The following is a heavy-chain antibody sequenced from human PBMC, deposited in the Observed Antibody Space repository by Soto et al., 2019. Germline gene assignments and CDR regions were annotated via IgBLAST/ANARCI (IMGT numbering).Heavy chain of an antibody. D-gene: IGHD2-8*01. CDR3: ARENAVSGDWFDP. J-gene: IGHJ5*02. CDR2: IYYSGST. V-gene: IGHV4-59*01. CDR1: GGSISRYY. Sequence: PSETLSLTCTVSGGSISRYYWSWIRQPPGKGLEWIGYIYYSGSTNYNPSLKSRVTISVDTSKNQFSLKLSSVTAADTAVYYCARENAVSGDWFDPWGQGTLVTAPQ.